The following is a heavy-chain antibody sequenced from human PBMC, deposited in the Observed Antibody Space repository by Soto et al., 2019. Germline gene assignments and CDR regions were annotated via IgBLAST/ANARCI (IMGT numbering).Heavy chain of an antibody. J-gene: IGHJ3*02. CDR1: GFTFDDYA. CDR2: ISGDGGST. D-gene: IGHD3-10*01. Sequence: GGSLRLSCAASGFTFDDYAMHWVRQAPGKGLEWVSLISGDGGSTYYADSVKGRFTISRDNSKNSLYLQMNSLRTEDTALHYCAKDEGFGELLAFDIWGQGTMVTVSS. V-gene: IGHV3-43*02. CDR3: AKDEGFGELLAFDI.